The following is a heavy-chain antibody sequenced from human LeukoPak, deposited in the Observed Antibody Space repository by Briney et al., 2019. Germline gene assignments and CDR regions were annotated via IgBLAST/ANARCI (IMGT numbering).Heavy chain of an antibody. CDR3: ARFANYYDSSGYGIYYFDY. V-gene: IGHV1-69*05. CDR2: IIPIFGTA. J-gene: IGHJ4*02. Sequence: SVKVSCKASGGTFSSYAISWVRQAPGQGLEWMGGIIPIFGTANYAQKFQGRVTITTDESTSTAYMELSSLRSEDTAMYYCARFANYYDSSGYGIYYFDYWGQGTLVTVSS. D-gene: IGHD3-22*01. CDR1: GGTFSSYA.